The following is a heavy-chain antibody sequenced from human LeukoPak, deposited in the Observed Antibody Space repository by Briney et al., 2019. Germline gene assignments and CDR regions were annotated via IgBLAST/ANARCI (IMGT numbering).Heavy chain of an antibody. D-gene: IGHD3-10*01. J-gene: IGHJ4*02. V-gene: IGHV1-69*13. CDR3: ASTRKEGSYYNVYAFGS. Sequence: SVTVSCKASGGTFSSYAISWVRQAPGQGLEWMGGIIPIFGTANYAQTFQGRVTITADESTSTAYMELSSLRSEDTAVYYCASTRKEGSYYNVYAFGSWGQGTLVTVSS. CDR2: IIPIFGTA. CDR1: GGTFSSYA.